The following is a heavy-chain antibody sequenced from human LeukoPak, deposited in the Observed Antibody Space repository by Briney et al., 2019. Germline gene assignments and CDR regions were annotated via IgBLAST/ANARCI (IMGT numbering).Heavy chain of an antibody. CDR2: IITSGANT. Sequence: GGSLRLSCAASGFIFRNYDMTWVRQAPGKGLQWVSHIITSGANTYYADSVKGRFTISRDNSKNTLFLQMNSLRAEDTALCYCVRGHSIFDYWGQGTLVTVSS. J-gene: IGHJ4*02. D-gene: IGHD4-11*01. V-gene: IGHV3-23*01. CDR3: VRGHSIFDY. CDR1: GFIFRNYD.